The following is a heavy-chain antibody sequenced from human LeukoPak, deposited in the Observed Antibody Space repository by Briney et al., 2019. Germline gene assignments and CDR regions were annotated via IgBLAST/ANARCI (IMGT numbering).Heavy chain of an antibody. D-gene: IGHD3-3*01. J-gene: IGHJ4*02. CDR2: ISGSGGYT. V-gene: IGHV3-23*01. Sequence: GGSLRLSCAASGLTFSNYAMSWVCQAPGKGLEWVSGISGSGGYTYYADSVKGRFTISRDNSKNTLYLQMNSLRAEDTAIYYCAKDPYYDFWSGYYYFDYWGQGTLVTVSS. CDR1: GLTFSNYA. CDR3: AKDPYYDFWSGYYYFDY.